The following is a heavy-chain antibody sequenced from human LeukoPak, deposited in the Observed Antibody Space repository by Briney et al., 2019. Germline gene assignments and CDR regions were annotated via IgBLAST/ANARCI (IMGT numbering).Heavy chain of an antibody. D-gene: IGHD3-3*01. V-gene: IGHV3-30*02. CDR1: GFTFSSYG. Sequence: GGSLRLSCAASGFTFSSYGMHWVRQAPGKGLEWVAFIRYDGSNKYYADSVKGRFTISRDNSKNTLYLQMNSLRAEDTAVYYCAKDLADFWSGQFDYWGQGTLVTVSS. J-gene: IGHJ4*02. CDR2: IRYDGSNK. CDR3: AKDLADFWSGQFDY.